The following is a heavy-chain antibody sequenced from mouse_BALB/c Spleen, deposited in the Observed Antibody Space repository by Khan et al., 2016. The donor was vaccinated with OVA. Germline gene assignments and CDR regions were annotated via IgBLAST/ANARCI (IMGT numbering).Heavy chain of an antibody. V-gene: IGHV2-9-2*01. J-gene: IGHJ4*01. D-gene: IGHD1-1*01. CDR3: GRGLLK. CDR2: IWTGGGT. Sequence: QVQLKESGPGLVAPSQSLSITCTVSGFSLTNYDVSWIRQSPGKGLEWLGVIWTGGGTNYNSAFMSRLSISRDNSKSQVFLKMNSLQTDDTAIYYCGRGLLKWGQGTSVTVSS. CDR1: GFSLTNYD.